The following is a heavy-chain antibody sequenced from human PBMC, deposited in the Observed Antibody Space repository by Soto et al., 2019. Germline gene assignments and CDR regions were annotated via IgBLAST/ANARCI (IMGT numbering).Heavy chain of an antibody. D-gene: IGHD3-10*01. CDR1: GYSFISYW. Sequence: PGESLKISCKGSGYSFISYWIGWVRQMPGKSLEWMGIIYPGDSDTRYSPSFQGQVTISADKSISTAYLQWSSLKASDTAMYYCARREVTYYYGSGSYYFDYWGQGTLVTVSS. V-gene: IGHV5-51*01. CDR2: IYPGDSDT. CDR3: ARREVTYYYGSGSYYFDY. J-gene: IGHJ4*02.